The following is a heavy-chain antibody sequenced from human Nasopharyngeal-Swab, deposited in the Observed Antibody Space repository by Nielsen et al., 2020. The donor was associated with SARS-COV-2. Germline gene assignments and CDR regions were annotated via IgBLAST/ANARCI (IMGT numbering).Heavy chain of an antibody. Sequence: WVRQAPGQRLEWMGWINAGNGNTKYSQKFQGRVTITRDTSASTAYMELSSLRSEDTAVYYCARGSSDHWGQGTLVTASS. CDR2: INAGNGNT. CDR3: ARGSSDH. V-gene: IGHV1-3*01. J-gene: IGHJ4*02. D-gene: IGHD6-6*01.